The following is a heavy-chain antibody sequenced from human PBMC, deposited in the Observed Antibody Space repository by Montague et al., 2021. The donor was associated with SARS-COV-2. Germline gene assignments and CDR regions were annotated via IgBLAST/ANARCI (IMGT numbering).Heavy chain of an antibody. CDR1: GFSLSTSGMC. CDR3: ARILTRGYFDY. CDR2: XXWVDDK. V-gene: IGHV2-70*13. D-gene: IGHD4-23*01. Sequence: PALVKPTQTLTLTCTFSGFSLSTSGMCVSWLRQPPGKALEWLAIXXWVDDKYYNTSLNTRLTISKDTSKNQVVLTMTNVDPMDTATYYCARILTRGYFDYWGLGTLVTVSS. J-gene: IGHJ4*02.